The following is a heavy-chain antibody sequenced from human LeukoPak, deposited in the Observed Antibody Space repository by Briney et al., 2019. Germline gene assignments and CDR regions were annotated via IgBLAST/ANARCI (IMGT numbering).Heavy chain of an antibody. CDR1: GGSISSYY. J-gene: IGHJ5*02. D-gene: IGHD3-10*01. CDR2: INHSGST. Sequence: PSETLSLTCTVSGGSISSYYWSWIRQPPGKGLEWIGEINHSGSTNYNPSLKSRVTISVDTSKNQFSLKLSSVTAADTAVYYCAREAVRAFDPWGQGTLVTVSS. CDR3: AREAVRAFDP. V-gene: IGHV4-34*01.